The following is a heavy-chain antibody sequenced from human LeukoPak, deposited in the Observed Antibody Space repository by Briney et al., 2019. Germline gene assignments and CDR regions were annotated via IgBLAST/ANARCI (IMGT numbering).Heavy chain of an antibody. Sequence: GGSLRLSCAASGFTFSSYWMHWVRQAPGKGLVWVSRINSDGSSTSYADSVKGRFTISRDNAKSTLYLQMNSLRAEDTAVYYCARVSKYQLSFDYWGQGTLVTVSS. CDR2: INSDGSST. CDR3: ARVSKYQLSFDY. CDR1: GFTFSSYW. D-gene: IGHD2-2*01. J-gene: IGHJ4*02. V-gene: IGHV3-74*01.